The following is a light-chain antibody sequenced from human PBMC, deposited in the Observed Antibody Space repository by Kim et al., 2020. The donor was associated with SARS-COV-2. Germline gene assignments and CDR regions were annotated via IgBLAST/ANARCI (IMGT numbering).Light chain of an antibody. CDR1: QSVGSNY. V-gene: IGKV3-20*01. CDR2: EIS. J-gene: IGKJ1*01. CDR3: QQYRSSTWT. Sequence: EIVLTQSPSSLSVSPGERATLFCRASQSVGSNYLAWYQHKHGQSPRLLMYEISKKATCIPDRFRVSGSGTDFTLTISRLEPEDFAVYSCQQYRSSTWTFGQGTKVDIK.